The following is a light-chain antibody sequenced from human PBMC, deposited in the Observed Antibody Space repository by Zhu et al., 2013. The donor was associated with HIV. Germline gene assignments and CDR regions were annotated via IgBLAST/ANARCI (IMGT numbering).Light chain of an antibody. V-gene: IGLV1-51*01. CDR3: GSWDSSLSAL. CDR1: SSNIGINY. Sequence: QSVLTQPPSVSAAPGQKVTISCSGSSSNIGINYVSWYQQLPGTAPKLLIYDNYKRPSGIPDRFSGSKSGASATLDITGLQTGDEADYYCGSWDSSLSALFGGGTKLTVL. J-gene: IGLJ2*01. CDR2: DNY.